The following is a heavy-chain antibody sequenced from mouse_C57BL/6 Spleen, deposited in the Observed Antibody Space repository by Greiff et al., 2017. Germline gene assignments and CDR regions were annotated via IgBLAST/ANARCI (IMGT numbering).Heavy chain of an antibody. J-gene: IGHJ4*01. V-gene: IGHV1-74*01. D-gene: IGHD4-1*01. CDR2: IHPSDSDT. Sequence: QVQLQQPGAELVKPGASVKVSCKASGYTFTSYWMHWVKQRPGQGLEWIGRIHPSDSDTNYNQKFKGKATLTVDKSSSTAYMQLSSLTSEYAAVYYCAIPNWDGYAMDYWGQGTSVTVSS. CDR1: GYTFTSYW. CDR3: AIPNWDGYAMDY.